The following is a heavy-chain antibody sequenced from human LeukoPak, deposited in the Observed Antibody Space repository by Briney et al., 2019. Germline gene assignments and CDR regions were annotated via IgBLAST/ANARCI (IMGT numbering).Heavy chain of an antibody. CDR1: GGSISSYY. J-gene: IGHJ4*02. D-gene: IGHD3-22*01. Sequence: SETLSLTCTVSGGSISSYYWSWIRQPPGKGLEWIGYIYYSGSTNYNPSLTSRVTISVDTSKNQFSLKLSSVTAADTAVYYCASTGPYDRGLGYWGQGTLVTVSS. CDR2: IYYSGST. CDR3: ASTGPYDRGLGY. V-gene: IGHV4-59*01.